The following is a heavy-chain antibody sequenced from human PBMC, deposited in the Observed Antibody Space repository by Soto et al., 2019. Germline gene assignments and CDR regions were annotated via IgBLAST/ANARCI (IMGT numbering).Heavy chain of an antibody. J-gene: IGHJ3*02. D-gene: IGHD3-16*02. V-gene: IGHV3-23*01. CDR2: ISGSGGST. CDR3: AKTYYDYVWGIYRYEYDAFDI. Sequence: GGSLRLSCAASGLNFSSYAMSWVRQDPGEGLEWVSAISGSGGSTYYADSMKGRFTISRDNSKNTLYLQMNSLRAEYTAVYYCAKTYYDYVWGIYRYEYDAFDIWGQWTMVTVSS. CDR1: GLNFSSYA.